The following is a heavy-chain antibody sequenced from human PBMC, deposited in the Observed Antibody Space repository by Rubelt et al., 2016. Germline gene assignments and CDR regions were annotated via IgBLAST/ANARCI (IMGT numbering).Heavy chain of an antibody. CDR2: IIPIFGTA. Sequence: QVQLVQSGAEVKEPGASLKVSCKTSGYSFKRYAISWVRQAPGQGLEWMGGIIPIFGTANSAQKLQGRVPMTTDTSTSTAYMEMRSLRSDDTAVYYCARVMITFGGVIEVGWFDPWGQGTLVTVSS. V-gene: IGHV1-18*01. J-gene: IGHJ5*02. CDR1: GYSFKRYA. D-gene: IGHD3-16*02. CDR3: ARVMITFGGVIEVGWFDP.